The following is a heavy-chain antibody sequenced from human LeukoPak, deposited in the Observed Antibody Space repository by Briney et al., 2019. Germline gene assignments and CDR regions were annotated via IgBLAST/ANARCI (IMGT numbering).Heavy chain of an antibody. Sequence: PGGSLRLSCEGSGFTFSHACMRWARQGPGKGLEWVGRIKSKTDGGTIDYAAPVTGRFTISRDDSENTLYLQMNSLKTEDTAIYYCTVDANTDSHYYWGQGTLVTVSS. CDR1: GFTFSHAC. J-gene: IGHJ4*02. V-gene: IGHV3-15*01. CDR2: IKSKTDGGTI. D-gene: IGHD4/OR15-4a*01. CDR3: TVDANTDSHYY.